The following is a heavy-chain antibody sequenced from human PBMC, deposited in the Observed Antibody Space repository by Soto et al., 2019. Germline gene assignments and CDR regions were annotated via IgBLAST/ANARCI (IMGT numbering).Heavy chain of an antibody. V-gene: IGHV3-7*05. CDR2: IKQDGSEK. Sequence: PGGSLRLSCAASGFTFSSYWMSWVRRAPGKGLEWVANIKQDGSEKYYVDSVKGRFTISRDNAKNSLYLQMNSLRAEDTAVYYCARDRWEQLVHYYYYGMAVWGQGTTVTVSS. D-gene: IGHD6-6*01. CDR3: ARDRWEQLVHYYYYGMAV. CDR1: GFTFSSYW. J-gene: IGHJ6*02.